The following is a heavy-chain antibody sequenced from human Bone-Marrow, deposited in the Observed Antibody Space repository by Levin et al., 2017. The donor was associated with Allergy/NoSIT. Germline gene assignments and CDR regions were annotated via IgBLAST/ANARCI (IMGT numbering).Heavy chain of an antibody. D-gene: IGHD3-3*01. CDR1: GFTFSSYA. J-gene: IGHJ2*01. V-gene: IGHV3-23*01. CDR3: AKPHPPSITIFGVVSYWYFDL. Sequence: SCAASGFTFSSYAMSWVRQAPGKGLEWVSAISGSGGSTYYADSVKGRFTISRDNSKNTLYLQMYSLRAEDTAVYYCAKPHPPSITIFGVVSYWYFDLWGRGTLVTVSS. CDR2: ISGSGGST.